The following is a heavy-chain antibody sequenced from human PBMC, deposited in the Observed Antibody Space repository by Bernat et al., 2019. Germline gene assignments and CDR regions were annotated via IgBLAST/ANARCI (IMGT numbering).Heavy chain of an antibody. CDR1: GFTFSSYW. CDR2: IYKNGGT. CDR3: ARDEGTYFYY. J-gene: IGHJ4*02. V-gene: IGHV3-66*01. Sequence: EVQLVESGGGLVQPGGSLRLSCAASGFTFSSYWMHWVRQAPGKGLEWVSVIYKNGGTKYADSVKGRFTISRDNSKNTLYLQMNSLRAEDTAVYYCARDEGTYFYYWGQGTLVTVSS. D-gene: IGHD3-10*01.